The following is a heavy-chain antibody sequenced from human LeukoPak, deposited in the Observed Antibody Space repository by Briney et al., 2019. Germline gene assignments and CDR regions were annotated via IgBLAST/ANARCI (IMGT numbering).Heavy chain of an antibody. V-gene: IGHV4-39*02. CDR2: MYYRGTT. D-gene: IGHD2-21*01. CDR3: AREYSRSVVAGSRPDL. CDR1: GGSISSSSYY. Sequence: SETLALTCSVSGGSISSSSYYWGWIRPSPGQGLKWIVNMYYRGTTYANSSLKSRPTLSIDTSNNQFSLKLTSVTAADTAVYFCAREYSRSVVAGSRPDLWGQGLLVTVSA. J-gene: IGHJ4*02.